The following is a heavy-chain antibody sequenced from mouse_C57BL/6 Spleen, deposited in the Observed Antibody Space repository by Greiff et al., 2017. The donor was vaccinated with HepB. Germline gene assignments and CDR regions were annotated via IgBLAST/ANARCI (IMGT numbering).Heavy chain of an antibody. CDR2: ISSGGSYT. CDR3: ARVTTVDYFDY. V-gene: IGHV5-6*02. CDR1: GFTFSSYG. J-gene: IGHJ2*01. D-gene: IGHD1-1*01. Sequence: DVKLQESGGDLVKPGGSLKLSCAASGFTFSSYGMSWVRQTPDKRLEWVATISSGGSYTYYPDSVKGRFTISRDNAKNTLYLQMSSLKSEDTAMYYCARVTTVDYFDYWGQGTTLTVSS.